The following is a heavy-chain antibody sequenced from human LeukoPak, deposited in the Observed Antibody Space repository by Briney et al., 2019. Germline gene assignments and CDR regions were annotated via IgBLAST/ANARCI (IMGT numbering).Heavy chain of an antibody. CDR3: ARGDHDYGDWCNWFDP. V-gene: IGHV1-8*02. D-gene: IGHD4-17*01. CDR1: GGTFSSYA. J-gene: IGHJ5*02. CDR2: MNPNSGNT. Sequence: ASVKVSCKASGGTFSSYAISWVRQAPGQGLEWMGWMNPNSGNTGYAQKFQGRVTMTRDTSISTAYMELSSLRSEDTAVYYCARGDHDYGDWCNWFDPWGQGTLVTVSS.